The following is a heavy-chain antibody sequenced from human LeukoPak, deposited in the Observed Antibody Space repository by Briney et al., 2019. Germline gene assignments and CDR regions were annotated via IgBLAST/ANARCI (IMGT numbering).Heavy chain of an antibody. CDR2: MSHDGSNK. CDR1: GFIFGSYA. Sequence: GGSLRLSCAASGFIFGSYAMHWVRQAPGKGLEWVAVMSHDGSNKNYADSVKGRFTISRDNSENTLYLQMNSLRTEDTAMYYCARDKVADLIAALYACDIWGQGTMVTVSS. D-gene: IGHD6-13*01. V-gene: IGHV3-30-3*01. CDR3: ARDKVADLIAALYACDI. J-gene: IGHJ3*02.